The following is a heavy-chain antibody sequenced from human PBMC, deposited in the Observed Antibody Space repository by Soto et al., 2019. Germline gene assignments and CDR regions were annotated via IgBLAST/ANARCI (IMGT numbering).Heavy chain of an antibody. J-gene: IGHJ4*02. CDR1: GGSISSSSYY. V-gene: IGHV4-39*02. D-gene: IGHD2-2*01. CDR3: AREAAALGNDY. CDR2: IFYIGST. Sequence: SETLSLTCTVSGGSISSSSYYWGWIRQPPGKGLEWIGSIFYIGSTYYNPSLKIRVTFSVDPSKNQFSLKLSFVTAADTAVYYCAREAAALGNDYWGQGTLVTVS.